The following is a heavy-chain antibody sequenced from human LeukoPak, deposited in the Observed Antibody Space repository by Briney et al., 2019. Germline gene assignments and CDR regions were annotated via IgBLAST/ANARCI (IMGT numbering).Heavy chain of an antibody. V-gene: IGHV1-69*04. D-gene: IGHD2-15*01. J-gene: IGHJ6*02. CDR3: ASSGSTIYDCSGGSCYSMDV. Sequence: SVKVSCKASVGTFSSYAISWVRQAPGQGLEWMGRIIPILGIANYAQKFQGRVTITADKSTSTAYMELSSLRSEDTAVYYCASSGSTIYDCSGGSCYSMDVWGQGTTVTVSS. CDR1: VGTFSSYA. CDR2: IIPILGIA.